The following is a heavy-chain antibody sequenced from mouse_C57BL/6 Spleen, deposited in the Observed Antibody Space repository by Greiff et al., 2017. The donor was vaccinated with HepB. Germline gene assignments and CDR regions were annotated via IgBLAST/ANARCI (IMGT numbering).Heavy chain of an antibody. CDR1: GYTFTDYN. J-gene: IGHJ2*01. D-gene: IGHD2-1*01. CDR3: ARNEGYGNYDY. Sequence: DVKLVESGPELVKPGASVKIPCKASGYTFTDYNMDWVKQSHGKSLEWIGDINPNNGGTIYNQKFKGKATLTVDKSSSTAYMELRSLTSEDTAVYYCARNEGYGNYDYWGQGTTLTVSS. V-gene: IGHV1-18*01. CDR2: INPNNGGT.